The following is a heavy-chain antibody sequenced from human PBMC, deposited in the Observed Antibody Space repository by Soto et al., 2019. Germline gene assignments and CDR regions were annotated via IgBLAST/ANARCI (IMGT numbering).Heavy chain of an antibody. V-gene: IGHV1-18*01. CDR3: ARVKVPAAILGAFDL. Sequence: ASVKVCCKASGYSFSTYGITWVRQAPGQGLDWMGWINPFKGDTNSAARFQDRVTMTTDTSTRTAYMELRSLRSDDTAVYYCARVKVPAAILGAFDLWGQGTLVTVSS. J-gene: IGHJ3*01. D-gene: IGHD2-2*02. CDR2: INPFKGDT. CDR1: GYSFSTYG.